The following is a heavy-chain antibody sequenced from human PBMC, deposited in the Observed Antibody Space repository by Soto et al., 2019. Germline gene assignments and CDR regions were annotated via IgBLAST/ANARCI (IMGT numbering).Heavy chain of an antibody. CDR1: GFTFSSYA. CDR2: ISGSGGST. CDR3: ASGGYSYVHLDV. Sequence: GWSLRLSCAASGFTFSSYAMSWVRQAPGKGLEWVSAISGSGGSTYYADSVKGRFTISRDNSKNTLYLQMNSLRAEDTAVYYCASGGYSYVHLDVWGQGTPVTVSS. D-gene: IGHD5-18*01. J-gene: IGHJ6*02. V-gene: IGHV3-23*01.